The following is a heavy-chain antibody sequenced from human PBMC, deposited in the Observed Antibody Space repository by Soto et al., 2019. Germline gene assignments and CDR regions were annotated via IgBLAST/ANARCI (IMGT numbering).Heavy chain of an antibody. CDR3: ARSQGSSTSLEIYYYYYYGMDV. V-gene: IGHV1-69*01. Sequence: QVQLVQSGAEVKKPGSSVKVSCKASGGTFSSYAISWVRQAPGQGLEWMGGMIPISDTTNYAQKFQGRDTITADESTSTGYMELSSLRSEDTAVYYCARSQGSSTSLEIYYYYYYGMDVWGQGTTVTVSS. CDR1: GGTFSSYA. D-gene: IGHD2-2*01. J-gene: IGHJ6*02. CDR2: MIPISDTT.